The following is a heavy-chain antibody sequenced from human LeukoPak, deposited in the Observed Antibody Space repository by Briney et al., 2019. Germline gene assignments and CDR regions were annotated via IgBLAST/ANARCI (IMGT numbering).Heavy chain of an antibody. D-gene: IGHD6-19*01. CDR1: GFTFSSYG. CDR2: IRYDGSNK. J-gene: IGHJ4*02. CDR3: AKPMYSSGPFVDY. Sequence: PGGSLRLSCAASGFTFSSYGMHWVRQAPGKGLEWVAFIRYDGSNKYYADSVKGRFTISRDNSKNTLYLQMNSLRAEDTAVYYCAKPMYSSGPFVDYWGQGTLVTVSS. V-gene: IGHV3-30*02.